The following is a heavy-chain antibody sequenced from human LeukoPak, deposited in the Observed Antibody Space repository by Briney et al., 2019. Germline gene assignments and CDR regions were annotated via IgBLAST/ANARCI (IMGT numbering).Heavy chain of an antibody. D-gene: IGHD2-15*01. Sequence: GESLKISCGGSGYTFTSYWIAWVRQMPGKGLEWMGIIYPGDSDTGYSPSFQGQVTISADKSISTAYLQWSSLTASDTAMYFCARPRVVAATTSHAAFGIWGQGTLVSVSS. J-gene: IGHJ3*02. CDR1: GYTFTSYW. CDR3: ARPRVVAATTSHAAFGI. V-gene: IGHV5-51*01. CDR2: IYPGDSDT.